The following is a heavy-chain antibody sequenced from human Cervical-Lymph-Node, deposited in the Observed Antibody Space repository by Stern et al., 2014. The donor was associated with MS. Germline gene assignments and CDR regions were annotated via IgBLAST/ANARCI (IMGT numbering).Heavy chain of an antibody. CDR2: VSYDGTQR. CDR1: GFTFSTYA. V-gene: IGHV3-30-3*01. Sequence: LVVSVGVFVQPGWSLCLSCVASGFTFSTYAMHWVRQAPVKGLEWVAFVSYDGTQRNATDSVKSRFTISRDNSKNTLYLHMNSLRDEDTAVYFCARGGRGVGLEYWGQGAMVTVSS. J-gene: IGHJ4*02. CDR3: ARGGRGVGLEY. D-gene: IGHD3-10*01.